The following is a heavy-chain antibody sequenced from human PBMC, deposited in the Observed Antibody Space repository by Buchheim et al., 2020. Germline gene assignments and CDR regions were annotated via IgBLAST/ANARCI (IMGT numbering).Heavy chain of an antibody. CDR1: GFTFSSYW. CDR2: IKQDGSEK. V-gene: IGHV3-7*01. Sequence: EVQLVESGGGLVQPGGSLRLSCAASGFTFSSYWMSWVRQAPGKGLEWVADIKQDGSEKYYVDSVKGRFTISRDNAKNTLYLQMNRLRAEDTAVYYCARVEPYYDFCSGYYTEYFQHWGQGTL. D-gene: IGHD3-3*01. CDR3: ARVEPYYDFCSGYYTEYFQH. J-gene: IGHJ1*01.